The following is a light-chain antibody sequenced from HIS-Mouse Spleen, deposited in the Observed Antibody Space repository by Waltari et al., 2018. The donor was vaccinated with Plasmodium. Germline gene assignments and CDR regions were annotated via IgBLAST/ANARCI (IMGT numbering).Light chain of an antibody. Sequence: SYELTQPPSVSVSPGQTARITCSGDALPKKYAYWYQQKSGQAPVLVIYEDSKRPSGIPERFSGSKSGNTASLTISGLQAEDEADYYCCSYAGSSTYVFGTGTKVTVL. V-gene: IGLV3-10*01. CDR1: ALPKKY. CDR3: CSYAGSSTYV. J-gene: IGLJ1*01. CDR2: EDS.